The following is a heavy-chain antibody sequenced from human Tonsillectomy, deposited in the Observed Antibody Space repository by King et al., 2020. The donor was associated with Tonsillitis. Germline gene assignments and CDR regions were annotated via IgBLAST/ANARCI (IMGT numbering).Heavy chain of an antibody. CDR1: GDTFSTDG. D-gene: IGHD2-15*01. V-gene: IGHV1-69*04. J-gene: IGHJ6*03. Sequence: QVQLVQSGAAVKKPGSSVKVSCKASGDTFSTDGLNWVRQAPGQGLEWMGRIVPIFGIVDYAQKFQGRVTITADTSTGTGYMDLSSLRSEDTAVYYCTRSPHLRESGGPPIPYYYMDVWANGTTVIVSS. CDR2: IVPIFGIV. CDR3: TRSPHLRESGGPPIPYYYMDV.